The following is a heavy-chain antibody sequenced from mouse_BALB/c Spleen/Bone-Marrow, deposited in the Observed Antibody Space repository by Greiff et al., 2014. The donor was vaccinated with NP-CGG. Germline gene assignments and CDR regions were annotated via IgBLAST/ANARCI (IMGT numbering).Heavy chain of an antibody. CDR1: GYTFTDYN. V-gene: IGHV1S29*02. J-gene: IGHJ2*01. Sequence: EVKLMESGPELVKSGTSVKISCKASGYTFTDYNMHCVKQSHGKSLEWIGYIYPFNGGTDYNQKFKSKATMTVDKSSSTEYMELRNLTSEDSAVYYCARSSYFDCWGQGTTLTVSS. CDR3: ARSSYFDC. D-gene: IGHD1-1*01. CDR2: IYPFNGGT.